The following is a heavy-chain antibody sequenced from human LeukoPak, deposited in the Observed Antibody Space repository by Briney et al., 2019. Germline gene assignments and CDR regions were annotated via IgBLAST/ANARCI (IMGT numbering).Heavy chain of an antibody. J-gene: IGHJ4*02. CDR1: GFTVSSNY. Sequence: SGGSLRLSCAASGFTVSSNYMSWVRQAPGKGLEWVSVIYSGGSTYYADSVKGRFTISRDNSKNTLYLQMNSLRAEDTAVYYCARSEYSGYDMYYFDYWGQGTLVTVSS. CDR3: ARSEYSGYDMYYFDY. CDR2: IYSGGST. V-gene: IGHV3-53*01. D-gene: IGHD5-12*01.